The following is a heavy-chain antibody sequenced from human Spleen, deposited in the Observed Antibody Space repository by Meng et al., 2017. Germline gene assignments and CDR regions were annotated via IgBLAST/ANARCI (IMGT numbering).Heavy chain of an antibody. Sequence: GESLKISCRTSGFTFSNYGMSWVRQAPGKGLEWVANIKPDGSEKTYVDSVKGRFTISRDNAKNLVYLQMNSLRAEDTAVYYCARDFDWGQGTLVTVSS. J-gene: IGHJ4*02. V-gene: IGHV3-7*01. CDR2: IKPDGSEK. D-gene: IGHD3-9*01. CDR3: ARDFD. CDR1: GFTFSNYG.